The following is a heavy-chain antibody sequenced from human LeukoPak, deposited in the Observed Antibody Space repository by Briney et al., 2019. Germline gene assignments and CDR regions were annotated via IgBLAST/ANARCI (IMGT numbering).Heavy chain of an antibody. CDR1: GFTFSSYA. Sequence: PGRSLRLPCAASGFTFSSYAMHWVRQAPGKGLEWVAVISYDGSNKYYADSVKGRFTISRDNSKNTLYLQMNSLRAEDTAVYYCARSDNGETIDFDYWGQGTLVTVSS. J-gene: IGHJ4*02. CDR2: ISYDGSNK. CDR3: ARSDNGETIDFDY. V-gene: IGHV3-30-3*01. D-gene: IGHD3-10*01.